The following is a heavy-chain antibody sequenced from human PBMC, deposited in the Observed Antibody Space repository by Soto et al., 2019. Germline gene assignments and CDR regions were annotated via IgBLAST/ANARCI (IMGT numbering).Heavy chain of an antibody. CDR3: ARAHLAALHYFDY. CDR1: GFIFSSYA. CDR2: ISYVETNE. D-gene: IGHD2-15*01. Sequence: QVQLVESGGGVVQPGRSLRLSCTSSGFIFSSYAMHWVRQAPGKGLEWVAFISYVETNEYYADSVKGRFTISRDNSRNTVYIQMSGLRSEDTAVYSCARAHLAALHYFDYWGQGTLVTVSS. V-gene: IGHV3-30*04. J-gene: IGHJ4*02.